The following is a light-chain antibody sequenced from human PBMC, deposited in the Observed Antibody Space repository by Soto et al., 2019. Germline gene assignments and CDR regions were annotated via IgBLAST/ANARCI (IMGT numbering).Light chain of an antibody. J-gene: IGKJ4*01. CDR1: QSVLYSSNNKNY. V-gene: IGKV4-1*01. CDR3: QQYYTTPHT. CDR2: WAS. Sequence: DIVMTQSPDSLAVSLGERATINCKSSQSVLYSSNNKNYLAWYQQKPGQPPKLLIYWASTREPGVPDRFSGSGSGTDFTLTISSLQAADVAVYYCQQYYTTPHTFGGGTKVEIK.